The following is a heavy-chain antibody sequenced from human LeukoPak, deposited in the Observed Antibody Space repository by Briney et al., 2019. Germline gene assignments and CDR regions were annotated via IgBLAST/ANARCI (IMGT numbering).Heavy chain of an antibody. CDR2: IIPILGIA. V-gene: IGHV1-69*04. CDR1: GGTFSSYA. Sequence: ASVKVSCKASGGTFSSYAISWVRQAPGQGLEWVGRIIPILGIANYAQKFQGRVTITADKSTSTAYMELSSLRSEGTAVYYCARDPSSGWPQLDYWGQGTLVTVSS. D-gene: IGHD6-19*01. J-gene: IGHJ4*02. CDR3: ARDPSSGWPQLDY.